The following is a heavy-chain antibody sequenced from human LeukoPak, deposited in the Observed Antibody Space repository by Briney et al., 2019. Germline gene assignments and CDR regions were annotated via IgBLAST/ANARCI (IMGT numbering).Heavy chain of an antibody. CDR1: GFTFSSYW. Sequence: GGSLRLSCAASGFTFSSYWMHWVRQVPGKGLVWVSRINSDGSSTSYADSVKGRFTISRDNAKNTLYVQMNSLRAEDTAVYYCSTGSGHASDIWGRGTMVTVSS. J-gene: IGHJ3*02. D-gene: IGHD3-10*01. CDR3: STGSGHASDI. V-gene: IGHV3-74*01. CDR2: INSDGSST.